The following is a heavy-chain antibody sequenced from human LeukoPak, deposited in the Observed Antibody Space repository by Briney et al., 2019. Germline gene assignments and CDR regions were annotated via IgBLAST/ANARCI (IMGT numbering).Heavy chain of an antibody. D-gene: IGHD2-2*02. CDR2: ISAYNGNT. CDR3: ARDRDPAAIGYYYYYYMDV. J-gene: IGHJ6*03. Sequence: ASVKVSCKTSGYTFTGYFMHWVRQAPGQGLEWMGWISAYNGNTNYAQKLQGRVTMTTDTSTSTAYMELRSLRSDDTAVYYCARDRDPAAIGYYYYYYMDVWGKGTTVTVSS. V-gene: IGHV1-18*04. CDR1: GYTFTGYF.